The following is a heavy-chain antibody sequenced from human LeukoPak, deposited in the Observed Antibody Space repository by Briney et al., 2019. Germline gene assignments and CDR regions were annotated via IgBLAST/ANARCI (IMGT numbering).Heavy chain of an antibody. CDR2: IYYSGTT. V-gene: IGHV4-59*08. CDR3: AGHQFPDYYYYGMDV. J-gene: IGHJ6*02. Sequence: SETLSLTCTVSGGSISSYYWSWIRQPPGKGLEWLGYIYYSGTTNYNPSLKSRVTTSVDTSKNQFSLKLSPVTAADTAVYYCAGHQFPDYYYYGMDVWGQGTTVTVSS. CDR1: GGSISSYY.